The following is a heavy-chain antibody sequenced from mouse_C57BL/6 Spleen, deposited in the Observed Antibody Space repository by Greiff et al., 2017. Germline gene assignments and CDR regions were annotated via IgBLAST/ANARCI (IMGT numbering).Heavy chain of an antibody. V-gene: IGHV1-85*01. D-gene: IGHD1-1*01. CDR2: IYPRDGST. Sequence: QVQLKESGPELVKPGASVKLSCKASGYTFTSYDINWVKQRPGQGLEWIGWIYPRDGSTKYNEKFKGKATLTVDTSSSTAYMELHSLTSEDSAVYFCARSGYYGSRGGFAYWGQGTLVTVSA. CDR1: GYTFTSYD. J-gene: IGHJ3*01. CDR3: ARSGYYGSRGGFAY.